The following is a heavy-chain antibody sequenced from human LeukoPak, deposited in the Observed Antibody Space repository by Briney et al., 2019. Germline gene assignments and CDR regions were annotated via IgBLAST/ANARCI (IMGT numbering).Heavy chain of an antibody. J-gene: IGHJ4*02. D-gene: IGHD3-10*01. Sequence: SETLSLTCTVSGGSISTANYYWGWVRQPPGKGLEWIGNIFYSGSTYYSPPLKSRLTISLDTSRNQFSLRLNSVTAADTAVYYCARVPTITFFDYWGQGTLVTVSS. CDR2: IFYSGST. CDR3: ARVPTITFFDY. V-gene: IGHV4-39*07. CDR1: GGSISTANYY.